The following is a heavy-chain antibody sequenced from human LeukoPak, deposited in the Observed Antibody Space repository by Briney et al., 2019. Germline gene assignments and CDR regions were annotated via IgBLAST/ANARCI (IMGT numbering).Heavy chain of an antibody. CDR2: ISSSSSYI. D-gene: IGHD1-26*01. V-gene: IGHV3-21*01. CDR3: ARDEYSGSSVDY. J-gene: IGHJ4*02. Sequence: GGSLRLSCAASGFTFSSYSMNWIRQAPGKGLEWVSSISSSSSYIYYADSVKGRFTISRDNAKNSLYLQMNSLRAEDTAVYYCARDEYSGSSVDYWGQGTLVTVSS. CDR1: GFTFSSYS.